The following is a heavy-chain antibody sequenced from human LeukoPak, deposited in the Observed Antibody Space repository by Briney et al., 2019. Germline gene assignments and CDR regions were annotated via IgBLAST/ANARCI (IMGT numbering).Heavy chain of an antibody. CDR3: ARDFRYCSSTSCYEGYYFDY. CDR1: GFTFSSYW. Sequence: GGSLRLSCAASGFTFSSYWMSWVRQAPGKGLEWVANIKQDGSEKYYVDSVKGRFTISRDNAKNSLYLQMHSLRAEDTAVYYCARDFRYCSSTSCYEGYYFDYWGQGTLVTVSS. V-gene: IGHV3-7*03. D-gene: IGHD2-2*01. J-gene: IGHJ4*02. CDR2: IKQDGSEK.